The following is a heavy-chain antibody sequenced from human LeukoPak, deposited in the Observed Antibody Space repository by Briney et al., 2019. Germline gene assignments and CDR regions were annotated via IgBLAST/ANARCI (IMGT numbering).Heavy chain of an antibody. CDR2: ISSSGSTI. V-gene: IGHV3-11*04. CDR3: ARDNYDSSGPYYFDY. CDR1: GFTFSDYY. Sequence: NPGGSLRLSCAASGFTFSDYYMSWIRQAPGKGLEWVSYISSSGSTIYYADSVKGRFTISRDNARNSLYLQMNSLRAEDTAVYYCARDNYDSSGPYYFDYWGQGTLVTVSS. D-gene: IGHD3-22*01. J-gene: IGHJ4*02.